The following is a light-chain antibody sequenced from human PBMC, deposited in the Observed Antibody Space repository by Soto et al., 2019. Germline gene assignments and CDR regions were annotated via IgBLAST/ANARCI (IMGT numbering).Light chain of an antibody. V-gene: IGLV1-40*01. CDR2: GNS. J-gene: IGLJ1*01. CDR3: QSYDSSLSGYV. CDR1: SSNIWAGYD. Sequence: QSVLTQPPSVSGAPGQRVTISCTGSSSNIWAGYDVHWYQQLPGTAPKLLIYGNSNRPSGVPDRFSGSKSGTSVSLAITGLQAEDEADYYCQSYDSSLSGYVFGTGPKLTVL.